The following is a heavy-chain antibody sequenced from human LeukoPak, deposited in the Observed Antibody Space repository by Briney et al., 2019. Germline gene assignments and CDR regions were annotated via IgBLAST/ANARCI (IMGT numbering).Heavy chain of an antibody. Sequence: SETLSLTCTVSGGSISSYYWSWIRQPAGKGLEWIGRIYTSGSTNYNPSLKSRVTMSVDTSKNQFSLKLSSVTAADTAVYYCARGPPKYCSSTSCQRDYYFDYWGQGTLVTVSS. D-gene: IGHD2-2*01. CDR2: IYTSGST. CDR3: ARGPPKYCSSTSCQRDYYFDY. CDR1: GGSISSYY. V-gene: IGHV4-4*07. J-gene: IGHJ4*02.